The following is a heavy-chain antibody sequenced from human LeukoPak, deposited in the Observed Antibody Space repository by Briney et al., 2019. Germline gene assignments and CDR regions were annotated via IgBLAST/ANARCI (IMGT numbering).Heavy chain of an antibody. D-gene: IGHD2-2*02. J-gene: IGHJ3*02. V-gene: IGHV3-21*01. Sequence: GGSLRLSCAASGFTFSGYNMNWVRQAPGKGLEWVSSIDSSSSYMYYPDSVRGRFTISRDNAKNSLDLQMNSLRAEDTAVYFCARAYCSSTTCYTYDAFDIWGQGTMATVSS. CDR1: GFTFSGYN. CDR2: IDSSSSYM. CDR3: ARAYCSSTTCYTYDAFDI.